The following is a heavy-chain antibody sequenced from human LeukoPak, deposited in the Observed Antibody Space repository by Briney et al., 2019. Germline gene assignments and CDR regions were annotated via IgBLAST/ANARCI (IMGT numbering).Heavy chain of an antibody. J-gene: IGHJ4*02. CDR3: AKGAHGWFRELFDY. CDR2: ISGSGGST. V-gene: IGHV3-23*01. Sequence: QPGGSLRLSCAASGFTFSSYAVSWVRQAPGKGLEWVSAISGSGGSTYYADSVKGRFTISRDSSKNTLYLQMNSLRAEDTAVYYCAKGAHGWFRELFDYWGQGTLVTVSS. D-gene: IGHD3-10*01. CDR1: GFTFSSYA.